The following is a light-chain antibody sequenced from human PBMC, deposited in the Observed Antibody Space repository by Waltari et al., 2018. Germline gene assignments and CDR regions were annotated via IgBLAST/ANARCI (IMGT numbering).Light chain of an antibody. J-gene: IGKJ1*01. Sequence: EIVLTQSPGSLSSSPGARVTLACRASQSVSRALAWYQQKPVQAPRLLIFGASTRATGIPDRFSGSGSETDFSLTISRLEPEDFAVYYCQHYVRLPATFGRGTKVEIK. CDR3: QHYVRLPAT. V-gene: IGKV3-20*01. CDR2: GAS. CDR1: QSVSRA.